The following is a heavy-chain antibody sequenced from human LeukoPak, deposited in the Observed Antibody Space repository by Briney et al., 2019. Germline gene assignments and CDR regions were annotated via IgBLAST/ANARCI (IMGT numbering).Heavy chain of an antibody. J-gene: IGHJ4*02. CDR3: ARGDCSSTRCYEVDY. D-gene: IGHD2-2*01. CDR1: GFTFSDYY. V-gene: IGHV3-11*01. CDR2: ISSSGSTI. Sequence: PGGSLRLSCAASGFTFSDYYMSWIRQAPGKGLEWVSYISSSGSTIYYADSVKGRFTISRDNAKNSLYLQMNSLRAEDTAVYYCARGDCSSTRCYEVDYWGQGTLVTVSS.